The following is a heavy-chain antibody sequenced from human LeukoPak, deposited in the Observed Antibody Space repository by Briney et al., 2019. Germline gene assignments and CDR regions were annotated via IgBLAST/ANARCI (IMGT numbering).Heavy chain of an antibody. CDR1: GFTFSSYA. D-gene: IGHD3-16*01. J-gene: IGHJ4*02. CDR2: ISYDGSNK. Sequence: GGSLRLSCAASGFTFSSYAMHWVRQAPGKGLEWVAVISYDGSNKYYADSVKGRFTISRDNSKNTLYLQMNSLRADDTAVYYCAKDTPLCYFDYWGQGPLVTVSS. V-gene: IGHV3-30-3*02. CDR3: AKDTPLCYFDY.